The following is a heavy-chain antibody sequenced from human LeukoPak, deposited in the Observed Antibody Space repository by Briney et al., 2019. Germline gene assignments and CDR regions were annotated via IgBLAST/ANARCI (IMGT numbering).Heavy chain of an antibody. D-gene: IGHD6-6*01. CDR3: AREAEGSWLVVHWFDL. V-gene: IGHV1-46*01. Sequence: ASVKVSCKASGYTFTSYYMHWVRQAPGQGLEWMGIINPSGGSTSYAQKFQGRVTMTRDTSSSTVYMELSSLRSEDTAVYYCAREAEGSWLVVHWFDLWGQGTLVTVPS. CDR2: INPSGGST. J-gene: IGHJ5*02. CDR1: GYTFTSYY.